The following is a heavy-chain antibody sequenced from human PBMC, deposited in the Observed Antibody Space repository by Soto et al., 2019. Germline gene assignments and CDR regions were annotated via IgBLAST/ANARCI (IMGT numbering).Heavy chain of an antibody. D-gene: IGHD6-13*01. CDR2: ISAYNGNT. Sequence: ASVKVCCKSSGYTFTSYGISCVRQAPGQGLEWMGWISAYNGNTNYAQKLQGRVTMTTDTSTSTAYMELRSLRSDDTAVYYCARPAGYSSSWYPGPYGMDVWGQGTTVTVSS. CDR1: GYTFTSYG. CDR3: ARPAGYSSSWYPGPYGMDV. J-gene: IGHJ6*02. V-gene: IGHV1-18*01.